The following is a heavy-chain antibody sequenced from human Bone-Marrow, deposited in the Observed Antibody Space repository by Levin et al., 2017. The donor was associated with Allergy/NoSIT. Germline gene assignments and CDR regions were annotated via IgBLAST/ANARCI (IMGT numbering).Heavy chain of an antibody. CDR3: ARAVGVNSGALPDRYFFDY. CDR2: VYFSRST. CDR1: GASISSDDDY. Sequence: SETLSLTCSVSGASISSDDDYWAWIRQPPGKGLEWIGFVYFSRSTYYNPSLGSRASISKDTSKNQFSLKLSSVTAADTAVYFCARAVGVNSGALPDRYFFDYWGRGSHVTVSP. J-gene: IGHJ4*02. V-gene: IGHV4-30-4*01. D-gene: IGHD1-26*01.